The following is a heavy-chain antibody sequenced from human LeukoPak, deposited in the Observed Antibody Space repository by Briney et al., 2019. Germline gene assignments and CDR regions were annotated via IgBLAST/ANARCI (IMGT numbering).Heavy chain of an antibody. D-gene: IGHD6-19*01. V-gene: IGHV4-59*01. CDR3: ARERVAGTAAHFDY. Sequence: SETLSLTCTVSGGSISSYYWSWIRQPPGKGLEWIGYIYYSGSTNYNPSLKSRVTISVDTSKNQFSLKLSSVTAADTAVYYCARERVAGTAAHFDYWGQGTLVTVSS. CDR1: GGSISSYY. J-gene: IGHJ4*02. CDR2: IYYSGST.